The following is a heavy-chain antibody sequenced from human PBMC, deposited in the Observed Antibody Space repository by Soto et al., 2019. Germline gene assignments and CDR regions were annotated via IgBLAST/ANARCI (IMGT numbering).Heavy chain of an antibody. V-gene: IGHV3-7*02. D-gene: IGHD2-21*01. CDR3: VRHGSNGCGH. Sequence: EVQLVESGGGLVQPGGSLRLSCEVSGFTFSRSWMGWIRQAPGKGLEWVANINEDGGGKYYVDSVKGRFTISRDNAKNSLYLQMNSLRVEDTALYYCVRHGSNGCGHWGQGSLVTVSS. CDR2: INEDGGGK. J-gene: IGHJ4*02. CDR1: GFTFSRSW.